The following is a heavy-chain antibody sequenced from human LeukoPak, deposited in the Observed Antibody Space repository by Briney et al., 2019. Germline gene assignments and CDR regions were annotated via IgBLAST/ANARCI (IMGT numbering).Heavy chain of an antibody. D-gene: IGHD3-9*01. CDR2: LGISGDYA. CDR1: GFILSSYA. V-gene: IGHV3-23*01. Sequence: GGSLILSCVGSGFILSSYAMSWVRQDPGKGLQWVSSLGISGDYACYAGSVKGRFTISRDISKNTLYLQMNSLGAEDTAVYYCARGGGGNSDFLTTYTGASLSFDYWGQGALVTVSS. J-gene: IGHJ4*02. CDR3: ARGGGGNSDFLTTYTGASLSFDY.